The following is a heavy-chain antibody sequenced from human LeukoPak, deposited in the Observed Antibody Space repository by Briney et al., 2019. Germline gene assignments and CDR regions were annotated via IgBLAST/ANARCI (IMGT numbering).Heavy chain of an antibody. J-gene: IGHJ5*02. V-gene: IGHV4-39*01. Sequence: SETLSLTCTVSGGSISSGPYYWGWIRQSPGKGLEWIGSIYYSGSTYYNPSLKSRVTISVDTSKNQFSLKLSSVTAADTAVYYCARHFRRDLWFGELSLNWFDPWGQGTLVTVSS. CDR3: ARHFRRDLWFGELSLNWFDP. D-gene: IGHD3-10*01. CDR1: GGSISSGPYY. CDR2: IYYSGST.